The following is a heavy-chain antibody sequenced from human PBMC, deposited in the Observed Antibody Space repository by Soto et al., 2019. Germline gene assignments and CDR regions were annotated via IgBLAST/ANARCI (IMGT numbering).Heavy chain of an antibody. Sequence: GGSLRLSCAASGFTFSNYGMHWVRQAPGKGLEWVAVIWYDGNNKYYADSVKGRFTISRDNSNNTLYVQMTSLRAEGTAVYYCARGLHSLFDYWGQGTLVTVSS. CDR1: GFTFSNYG. CDR2: IWYDGNNK. CDR3: ARGLHSLFDY. V-gene: IGHV3-33*01. J-gene: IGHJ4*02. D-gene: IGHD2-21*01.